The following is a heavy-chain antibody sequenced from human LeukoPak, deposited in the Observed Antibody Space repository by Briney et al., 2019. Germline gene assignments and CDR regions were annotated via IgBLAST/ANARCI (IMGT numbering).Heavy chain of an antibody. V-gene: IGHV4-4*02. CDR2: IYHSGST. D-gene: IGHD3-9*01. Sequence: SETLSLTCAVSGGSISSSNWWSWVRQPPGKGLEWIGEIYHSGSTNYNPSLKSRVTISVDKSKNQFSLKLSSVTAADTAVYYCASPKEVSYYDILTGTRRDAFDIWGQGTMVTVSS. J-gene: IGHJ3*02. CDR1: GGSISSSNW. CDR3: ASPKEVSYYDILTGTRRDAFDI.